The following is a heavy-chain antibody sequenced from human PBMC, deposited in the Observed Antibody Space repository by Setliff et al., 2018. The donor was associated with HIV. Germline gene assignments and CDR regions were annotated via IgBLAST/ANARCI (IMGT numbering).Heavy chain of an antibody. Sequence: GGSLRLSCAVSGFTLSTFSMSWVRQAPGKGLEWVSSISSSTYIYYADSVKGRFTISRDNAKNSLYLQMNSLRAEDTAVYYCARVSGDGAGYFDYWGQGTLVTVSS. D-gene: IGHD5-12*01. CDR3: ARVSGDGAGYFDY. J-gene: IGHJ4*02. CDR1: GFTLSTFS. V-gene: IGHV3-21*01. CDR2: ISSSTYI.